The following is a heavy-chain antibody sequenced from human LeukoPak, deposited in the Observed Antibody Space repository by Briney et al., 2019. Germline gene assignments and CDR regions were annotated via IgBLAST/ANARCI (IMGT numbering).Heavy chain of an antibody. V-gene: IGHV4-39*01. CDR3: ARHVVAVAGTNPYYYYYYMDV. CDR1: GGSISSSSYY. D-gene: IGHD6-19*01. J-gene: IGHJ6*03. Sequence: PSETLSLTCTVSGGSISSSSYYWGWIRQPPGKGLEWIGSIYYSGSTYYNPSLQSRVTISVDTSKNQFSLKLSSVTAADTAVYYCARHVVAVAGTNPYYYYYYMDVWAKGPRSPSP. CDR2: IYYSGST.